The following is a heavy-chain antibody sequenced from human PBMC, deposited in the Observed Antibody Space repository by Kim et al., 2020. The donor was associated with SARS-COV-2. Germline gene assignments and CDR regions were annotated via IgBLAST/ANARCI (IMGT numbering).Heavy chain of an antibody. CDR2: ISSSSSTI. V-gene: IGHV3-48*02. CDR1: GFTFSSYS. J-gene: IGHJ4*02. CDR3: ARGLPTYYYGSGSSMDIDY. D-gene: IGHD3-10*01. Sequence: GGSLRLSCAASGFTFSSYSMNWVRQAPGKGLEWVSYISSSSSTIYYADSVKGRFTISRDNAKNSLYLQMNSLRDEDTAVYYCARGLPTYYYGSGSSMDIDYWGQGTLVTVSS.